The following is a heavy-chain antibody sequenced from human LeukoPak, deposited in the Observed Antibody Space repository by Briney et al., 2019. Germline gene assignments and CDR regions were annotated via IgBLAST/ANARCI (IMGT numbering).Heavy chain of an antibody. D-gene: IGHD2-2*01. CDR1: GYTFTSYY. Sequence: ASVRVSCKASGYTFTSYYMHWVRQAPGQGLEWMGIINPSGGSTSYAQKFQGRVTITGDTSASTAYMELSSLRSEDTAVYYCARGYCSSTSCYMDVWGQGTTVT. CDR3: ARGYCSSTSCYMDV. J-gene: IGHJ6*02. V-gene: IGHV1-46*01. CDR2: INPSGGST.